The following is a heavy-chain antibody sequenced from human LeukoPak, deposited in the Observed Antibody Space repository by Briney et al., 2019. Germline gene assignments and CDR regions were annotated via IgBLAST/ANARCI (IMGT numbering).Heavy chain of an antibody. CDR2: VSSSSGYI. D-gene: IGHD2-15*01. CDR3: ARDWGDCSGGSCYFDI. CDR1: GFTFSRYS. Sequence: GGSLRLSCAASGFTFSRYSMNWVRQAPGKGLEWVSFVSSSSGYIYYADSVKGRFTVSRDDAKSSLYLQMNSLRADDTAVYYCARDWGDCSGGSCYFDIWGQGTMVTVSS. V-gene: IGHV3-21*01. J-gene: IGHJ3*02.